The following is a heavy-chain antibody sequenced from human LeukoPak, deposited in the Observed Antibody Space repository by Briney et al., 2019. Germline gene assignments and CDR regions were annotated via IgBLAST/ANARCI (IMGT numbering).Heavy chain of an antibody. J-gene: IGHJ6*02. V-gene: IGHV3-30-3*01. D-gene: IGHD6-13*01. Sequence: GGSLRLSCAASGFTFSSYAMHWVRQAPGKGLEWVAVISYDGSNKYYADSVKGRFTISRDNSKNTLYLQKNSLRAEDSAVYYCARDSYSSRHFIYGMDVWGQGTTVTVSS. CDR3: ARDSYSSRHFIYGMDV. CDR1: GFTFSSYA. CDR2: ISYDGSNK.